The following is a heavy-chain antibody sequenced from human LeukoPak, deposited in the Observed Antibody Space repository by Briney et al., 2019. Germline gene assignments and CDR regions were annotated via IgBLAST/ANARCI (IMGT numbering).Heavy chain of an antibody. J-gene: IGHJ4*02. D-gene: IGHD3-22*01. CDR1: GFTFSYYW. Sequence: GESLRLSCAASGFTFSYYWMSWVRQAPGKGLEWVANIKEDGSEKYYVDSVKGRFTISRDNAKNSLYLQMNSLRVEDTAVYYCAGDSSGYYWAYWGQGTLVTVSS. CDR2: IKEDGSEK. CDR3: AGDSSGYYWAY. V-gene: IGHV3-7*01.